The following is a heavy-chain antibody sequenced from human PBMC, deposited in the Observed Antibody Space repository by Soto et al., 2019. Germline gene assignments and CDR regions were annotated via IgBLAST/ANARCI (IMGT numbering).Heavy chain of an antibody. J-gene: IGHJ4*02. CDR1: GGSIRSSHTSTY. CDR3: ARGSGDSSGYYPPGY. CDR2: IYHNGNT. Sequence: SETLSLTCSVSGGSIRSSHTSTYWTWIRQPPGKGLEWIAYIYHNGNTAYNPSLKSRITISVDSSKNQFSLKMNSVTAADTAVYYCARGSGDSSGYYPPGYWGQGTLVTVSS. V-gene: IGHV4-61*01. D-gene: IGHD3-22*01.